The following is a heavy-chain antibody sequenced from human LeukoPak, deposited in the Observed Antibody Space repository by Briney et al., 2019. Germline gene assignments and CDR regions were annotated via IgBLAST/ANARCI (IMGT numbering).Heavy chain of an antibody. CDR3: ARSIGMTAPFDY. J-gene: IGHJ4*02. V-gene: IGHV1-69*05. Sequence: SVKLSCKASGGTFTSYAISWVRQAPGHGLEWMGRIIPIFGTANYAQKFQGRVTITTDESTSTAYMELSSLRSEDTAVYYCARSIGMTAPFDYWGQGTLVTVSS. CDR2: IIPIFGTA. CDR1: GGTFTSYA. D-gene: IGHD6-6*01.